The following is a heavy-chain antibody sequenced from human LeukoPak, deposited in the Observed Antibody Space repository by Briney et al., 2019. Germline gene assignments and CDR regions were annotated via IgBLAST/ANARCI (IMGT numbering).Heavy chain of an antibody. CDR1: GFTFGSYD. D-gene: IGHD3-3*01. J-gene: IGHJ3*02. V-gene: IGHV3-13*01. Sequence: GGSLRLAWAAPGFTFGSYDVHWVRHARGRGMGWVSAIGTAGDTYYPGSVNGRFTISRENANTSLYVQMTSLRAGDTAVYYCARVRFCDFDIWGQGTMVTV. CDR2: IGTAGDT. CDR3: ARVRFCDFDI.